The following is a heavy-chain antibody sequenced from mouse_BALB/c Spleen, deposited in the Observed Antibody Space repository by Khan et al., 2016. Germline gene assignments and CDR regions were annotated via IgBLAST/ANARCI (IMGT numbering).Heavy chain of an antibody. CDR1: GYTFTSYW. J-gene: IGHJ3*01. Sequence: QVQLQQSGAELVRPGASVKLSCKASGYTFTSYWINWVKQRPGQGLEWIGNIYPSDSYTNYNQKFKDKATLTVDKSSSTAYMQLSSPTSEDSAVYYCTSGSSPWFAYWGQGTLVTVSA. CDR2: IYPSDSYT. V-gene: IGHV1-69*02. CDR3: TSGSSPWFAY. D-gene: IGHD1-1*01.